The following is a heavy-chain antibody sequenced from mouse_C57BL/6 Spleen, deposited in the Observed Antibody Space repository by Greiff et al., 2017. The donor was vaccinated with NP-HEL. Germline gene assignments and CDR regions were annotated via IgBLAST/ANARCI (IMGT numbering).Heavy chain of an antibody. CDR1: GYTFTGYW. CDR3: ARASYYYCRGHGFAY. D-gene: IGHD1-1*01. CDR2: ILPGSGRT. V-gene: IGHV1-9*01. J-gene: IGHJ3*01. Sequence: QVQLQQSGAELMKPGASVKLSCKATGYTFTGYWIEWVKQRPGHGLEWIGEILPGSGRTNYNEKFKGKATFTADTSFNTAYMQLSSLTTEDSAIYYCARASYYYCRGHGFAYWGQGTLVTVAA.